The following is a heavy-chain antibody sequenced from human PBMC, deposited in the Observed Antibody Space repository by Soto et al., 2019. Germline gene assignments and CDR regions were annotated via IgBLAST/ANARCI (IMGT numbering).Heavy chain of an antibody. CDR3: ARAYEVDYFDY. V-gene: IGHV3-30-3*01. Sequence: GGSLRLSCAASGFTFSSYAMHWVRQAPGKGLEWVAVISYDGSNKYYADSVKGRFTISRDNSKNTLYLQMNSLRAEDTAVYYCARAYEVDYFDYWGQGTLVTVSS. CDR2: ISYDGSNK. D-gene: IGHD3-16*01. CDR1: GFTFSSYA. J-gene: IGHJ4*02.